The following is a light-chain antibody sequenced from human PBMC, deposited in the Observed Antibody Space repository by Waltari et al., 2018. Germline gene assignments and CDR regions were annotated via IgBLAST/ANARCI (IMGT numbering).Light chain of an antibody. V-gene: IGKV3-15*01. CDR3: QQSFSTPRT. J-gene: IGKJ2*01. CDR2: GAS. CDR1: QSVSSN. Sequence: EIVMTQSPATLSVSPGERATLACRASQSVSSNLAWYQQKPGQAPRLLIYGASTRATGIPARFSGSGSGTEFTLTITSLQPEDFGTYYCQQSFSTPRTFGQGTKVEI.